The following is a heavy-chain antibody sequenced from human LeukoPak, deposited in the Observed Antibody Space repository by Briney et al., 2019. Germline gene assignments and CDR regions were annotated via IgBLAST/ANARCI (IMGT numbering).Heavy chain of an antibody. J-gene: IGHJ3*02. Sequence: SETLSLTCAVYGGSFSGYYWSTIRQPPGRGLEWIGEINHSGSTNYNPSLKSRVTISVDTSKNQFSLKLSSVTAADTAVYYCARGRSRIAAAGTTFDIWGQGTMVTVSS. CDR2: INHSGST. CDR3: ARGRSRIAAAGTTFDI. V-gene: IGHV4-34*01. CDR1: GGSFSGYY. D-gene: IGHD6-13*01.